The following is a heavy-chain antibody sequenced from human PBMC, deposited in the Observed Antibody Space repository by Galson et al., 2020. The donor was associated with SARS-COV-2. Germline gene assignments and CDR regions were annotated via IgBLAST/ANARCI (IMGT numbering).Heavy chain of an antibody. CDR2: IRSKANSYAT. V-gene: IGHV3-73*01. J-gene: IGHJ6*03. CDR3: TRRGDPDYYYYYYMDV. Sequence: GGSLRLSCAASGFTFSGSAMHWVHQASGKGLEWVGRIRSKANSYATAYAASVKGRFTISRDDSKNTAYLQMNSLKTEDTAVYYCTRRGDPDYYYYYYMDVWGKGTTVTVSS. D-gene: IGHD3-10*01. CDR1: GFTFSGSA.